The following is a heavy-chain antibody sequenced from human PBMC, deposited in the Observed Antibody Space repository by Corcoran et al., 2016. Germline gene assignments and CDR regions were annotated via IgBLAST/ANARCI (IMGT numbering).Heavy chain of an antibody. Sequence: EVQLVESGGGLVKPGGSLRLSCAASGFTFSNAWMSWVRQAPGKGLEWVGRIKSKTDGGTTDYAAPVKGRFTISRDDSKNTLYLQMNSLKTEDTAVYYCTTRLSWDIVVVVAARTDYWGQGTLVTVSS. CDR2: IKSKTDGGTT. J-gene: IGHJ4*02. CDR3: TTRLSWDIVVVVAARTDY. D-gene: IGHD2-15*01. V-gene: IGHV3-15*01. CDR1: GFTFSNAW.